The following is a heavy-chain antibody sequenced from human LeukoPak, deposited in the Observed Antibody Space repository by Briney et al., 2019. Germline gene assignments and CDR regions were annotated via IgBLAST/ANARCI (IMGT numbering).Heavy chain of an antibody. CDR2: ISAYNGNT. CDR3: ARIGSGNYYGMDV. CDR1: GYTFTIYG. J-gene: IGHJ6*02. D-gene: IGHD6-19*01. V-gene: IGHV1-18*01. Sequence: GASVTVSFTASGYTFTIYGISWVRQAPGQGLEWVGWISAYNGNTNYSQKLQGRVTMTTDTSTSTAYMELRSLRSDDTAVYYCARIGSGNYYGMDVWGQGTTVTVSS.